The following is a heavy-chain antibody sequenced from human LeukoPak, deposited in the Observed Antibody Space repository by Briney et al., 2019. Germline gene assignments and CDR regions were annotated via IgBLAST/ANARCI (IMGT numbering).Heavy chain of an antibody. CDR2: IYHSGST. CDR3: AREGIEFGSGSYYSY. D-gene: IGHD3-10*01. CDR1: GYSISSGYY. Sequence: SETLSLTCTVSGYSISSGYYWGWIRQPPGKGLEWIGSIYHSGSTYYNPSLKSRVTISVDTSKNQFSLKLSSVTAADTAVYYCAREGIEFGSGSYYSYWGQGTLVTVSS. V-gene: IGHV4-38-2*02. J-gene: IGHJ4*02.